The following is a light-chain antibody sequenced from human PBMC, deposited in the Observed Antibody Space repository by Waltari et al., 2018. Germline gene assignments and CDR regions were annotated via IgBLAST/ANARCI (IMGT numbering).Light chain of an antibody. J-gene: IGLJ6*01. CDR3: QSYGSSAYV. CDR1: RGSIASSY. CDR2: END. Sequence: FMLTQPHSVSGSPGKTVTISCTRRRGSIASSYVQLYQQRPGSAPTTLIYENDQRPSGVPDRFSGSVDSSSNSASLAISGLQTADEADYYCQSYGSSAYVFGSGTKVTVL. V-gene: IGLV6-57*03.